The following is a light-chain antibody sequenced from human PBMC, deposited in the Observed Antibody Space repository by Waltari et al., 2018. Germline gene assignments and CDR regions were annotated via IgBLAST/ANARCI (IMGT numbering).Light chain of an antibody. CDR2: VHFDGYY. J-gene: IGLJ3*02. CDR3: QTWGTGIAKV. V-gene: IGLV4-69*02. CDR1: SGHSSSD. Sequence: QLVFNQSPSASASLGASVKLTCILSSGHSSSDIAWHQQQPGTGPRDWLNVHFDGYYTQRAGSPDRVLGSAAGAERYLTISNLQSDDEADYYCQTWGTGIAKVFGGPTEVTVL.